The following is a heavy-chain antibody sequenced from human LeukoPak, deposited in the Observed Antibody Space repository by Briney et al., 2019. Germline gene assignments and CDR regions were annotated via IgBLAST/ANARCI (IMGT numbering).Heavy chain of an antibody. CDR3: AKDTQPGIAVAGGFDY. J-gene: IGHJ4*02. CDR1: GFTFSSYA. CDR2: ISGSGGST. Sequence: GGSLRLSCAASGFTFSSYAMSWVRQAPGKGLEWVSAISGSGGSTFYADSVKGRFTISRDNSKNTLYLQMNSLRAEDTAVYYCAKDTQPGIAVAGGFDYWGQGTLVTVSS. D-gene: IGHD6-19*01. V-gene: IGHV3-23*01.